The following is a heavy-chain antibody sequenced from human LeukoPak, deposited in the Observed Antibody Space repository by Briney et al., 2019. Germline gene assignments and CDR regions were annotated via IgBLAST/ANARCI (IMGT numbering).Heavy chain of an antibody. J-gene: IGHJ4*02. CDR3: AKDPNLDADFDY. CDR1: GFTFRNNG. CDR2: ISGSGGST. V-gene: IGHV3-23*01. D-gene: IGHD1-1*01. Sequence: GGSLRLSCAVSGFTFRNNGMSWVRQAPGKGLEWVSGISGSGGSTYYADSVKGRFTISRDNSKNTLYLQMNSLRAEDTAVYYCAKDPNLDADFDYWGQGTLVTVSS.